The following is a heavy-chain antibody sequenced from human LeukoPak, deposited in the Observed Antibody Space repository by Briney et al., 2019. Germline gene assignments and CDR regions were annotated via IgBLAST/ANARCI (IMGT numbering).Heavy chain of an antibody. CDR3: ARGRGYSYKNFDS. CDR1: GDSISSYY. V-gene: IGHV4-59*08. Sequence: ETSETLSLTCTVSGDSISSYYWSWIRQPPGKGLELIGYIYYTGSTNYNPSLKSRVTISVDTSKNQFSLKLSSVSAADTAVYYCARGRGYSYKNFDSWGQGTLVTVSS. D-gene: IGHD5-18*01. CDR2: IYYTGST. J-gene: IGHJ4*02.